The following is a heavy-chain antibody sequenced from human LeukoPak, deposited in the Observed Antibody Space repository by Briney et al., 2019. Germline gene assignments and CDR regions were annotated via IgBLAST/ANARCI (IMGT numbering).Heavy chain of an antibody. Sequence: GGSLRLSCAASGFMFSSYWMSWVRQAPGKGLEWVANIKQEGSGKYYVDSVKGRFTISRDNAKNSLYLQMNSLRAEDTAVYYCARMEYYYDSSGLDYWGQGTLVTVSS. D-gene: IGHD3-22*01. CDR3: ARMEYYYDSSGLDY. J-gene: IGHJ4*02. CDR2: IKQEGSGK. CDR1: GFMFSSYW. V-gene: IGHV3-7*01.